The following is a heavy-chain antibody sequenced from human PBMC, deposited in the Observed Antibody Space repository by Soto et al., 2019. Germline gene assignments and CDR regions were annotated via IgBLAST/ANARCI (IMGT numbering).Heavy chain of an antibody. Sequence: GGSLRLSCAASGFTFSDYYMSWIRQAPGKGLEWVSHISSRSSYTNYADSVKGRFTISRDNAKNTLYLQMNRLRAEDTAVYYCARDHSLGGYCYGKFDCWGQGTLVTVSS. CDR2: ISSRSSYT. CDR3: ARDHSLGGYCYGKFDC. V-gene: IGHV3-11*06. D-gene: IGHD5-18*01. J-gene: IGHJ4*02. CDR1: GFTFSDYY.